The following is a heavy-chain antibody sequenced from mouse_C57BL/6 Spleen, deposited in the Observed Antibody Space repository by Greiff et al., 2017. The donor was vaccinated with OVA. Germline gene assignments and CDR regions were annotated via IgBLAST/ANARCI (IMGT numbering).Heavy chain of an antibody. CDR1: GFTFSSYA. J-gene: IGHJ4*01. D-gene: IGHD2-4*01. CDR2: ISDGGSYT. CDR3: AKDAVYDYDEGGYYAMDY. Sequence: EVKLVESGGGLVKPGGSLKLSCAASGFTFSSYAMSWVRQTPEKRLEWVATISDGGSYTYYPDNVKGRFTISSDNAKNNLYLQMSHLKSEDTAMYYCAKDAVYDYDEGGYYAMDYWGQGTSVTVSS. V-gene: IGHV5-4*01.